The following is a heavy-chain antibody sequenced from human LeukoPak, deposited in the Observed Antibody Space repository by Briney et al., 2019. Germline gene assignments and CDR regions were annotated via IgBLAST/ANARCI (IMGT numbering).Heavy chain of an antibody. J-gene: IGHJ4*02. D-gene: IGHD1-26*01. CDR3: AKVWMEGASGGLYFDY. V-gene: IGHV3-9*01. CDR2: ISWNSGSI. Sequence: PGGSLRLSCAASGFTFDDYAMHWVRHAPGKGLEWVSGISWNSGSIGYADSVKGRFTISRDNAKNSLYLQMNSLRAEDTALYYCAKVWMEGASGGLYFDYWGQGTLVTVSS. CDR1: GFTFDDYA.